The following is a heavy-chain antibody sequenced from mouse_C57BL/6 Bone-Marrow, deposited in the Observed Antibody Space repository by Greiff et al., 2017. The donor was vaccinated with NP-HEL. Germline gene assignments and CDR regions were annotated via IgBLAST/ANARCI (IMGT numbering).Heavy chain of an antibody. CDR1: GYAFTNYL. CDR2: INPGSGGT. CDR3: AREGSYGNFFAY. D-gene: IGHD2-10*02. J-gene: IGHJ3*01. V-gene: IGHV1-54*01. Sequence: VQLVESGAELVRPGTSVKVSCKASGYAFTNYLIEWVKQRPGQGLEWIGVINPGSGGTNYNEKFKGKATLTADKSSSTAYMQLSSLTSEDSAVYFCAREGSYGNFFAYWGKGTLVTVPA.